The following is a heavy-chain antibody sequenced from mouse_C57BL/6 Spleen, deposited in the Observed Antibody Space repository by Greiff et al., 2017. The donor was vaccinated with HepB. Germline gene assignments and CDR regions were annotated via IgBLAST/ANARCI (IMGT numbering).Heavy chain of an antibody. CDR1: GYTFTSYW. J-gene: IGHJ4*01. Sequence: QVQLQQSGAELVRPGSSVKLSCKASGYTFTSYWMDWVKQRPGQGLEWIGNIYPSDSETHYNQKFKDKATLTVDKSSSTAYMQLSSLTSEDSAVYYCAGRGYGSRSAMDYWGQGTSVTVSS. V-gene: IGHV1-61*01. CDR2: IYPSDSET. CDR3: AGRGYGSRSAMDY. D-gene: IGHD1-1*01.